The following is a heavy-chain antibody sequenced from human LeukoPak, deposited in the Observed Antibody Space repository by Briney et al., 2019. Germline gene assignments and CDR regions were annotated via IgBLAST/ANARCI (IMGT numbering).Heavy chain of an antibody. V-gene: IGHV5-10-1*01. CDR2: IDPSDSYT. CDR3: ARPRIPRHSNGWYPGMDV. D-gene: IGHD6-13*01. CDR1: GYSFTSHW. J-gene: IGHJ6*04. Sequence: GESLKISCKGSGYSFTSHWISWVRQMPGKGLEWMGRIDPSDSYTHYSPSLQGHVTISADKSISTAYLQWTSLKASDTAMYYCARPRIPRHSNGWYPGMDVWGKGTTVTVSS.